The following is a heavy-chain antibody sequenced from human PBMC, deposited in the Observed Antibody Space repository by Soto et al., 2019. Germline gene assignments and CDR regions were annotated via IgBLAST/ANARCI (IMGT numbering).Heavy chain of an antibody. Sequence: QVQLVQSGAEVKKPGASVKVSCKASGYTFTSYYMHWVRQAPGQGLEWMGIINPSGGSTSYAQKFQGRVTMTRDTSTSTVYMELSSLRSEDTAVYYCAMEVLTVTTSLAFGYWGQGTLVTVSS. J-gene: IGHJ4*02. CDR3: AMEVLTVTTSLAFGY. D-gene: IGHD4-4*01. CDR2: INPSGGST. CDR1: GYTFTSYY. V-gene: IGHV1-46*03.